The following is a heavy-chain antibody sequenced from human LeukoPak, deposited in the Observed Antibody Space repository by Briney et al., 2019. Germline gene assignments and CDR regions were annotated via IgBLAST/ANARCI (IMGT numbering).Heavy chain of an antibody. Sequence: ASVKVSCTASGYTFTSYDISWVRQAPGQGLEWMGWISGYNGNTNYAQKVQGRVTMTADTSTSTAYMELRCLRSDDTAVYYCARNSKVTPDYYYYYMDVWGKGTTVTVSS. CDR3: ARNSKVTPDYYYYYMDV. V-gene: IGHV1-18*01. CDR2: ISGYNGNT. J-gene: IGHJ6*03. CDR1: GYTFTSYD. D-gene: IGHD2-21*02.